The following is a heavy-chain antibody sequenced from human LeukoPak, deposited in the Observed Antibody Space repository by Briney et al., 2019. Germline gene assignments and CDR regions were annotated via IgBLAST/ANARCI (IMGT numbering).Heavy chain of an antibody. D-gene: IGHD3-9*01. CDR3: ARVRPLYYDILTGYFDY. V-gene: IGHV4-34*01. J-gene: IGHJ4*02. CDR1: GEPFSGYY. CDR2: INHSGST. Sequence: WETLSLTCAVYGEPFSGYYWSWIRQPPGKGLEWIGEINHSGSTNYNPSLKSRVTISVDTSKNQSSLKLSSVTAAGTAVYYCARVRPLYYDILTGYFDYWGQGTLVTVSS.